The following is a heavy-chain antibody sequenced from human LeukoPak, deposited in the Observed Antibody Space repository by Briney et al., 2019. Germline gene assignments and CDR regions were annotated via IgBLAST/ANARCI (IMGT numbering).Heavy chain of an antibody. CDR1: GYTLTELS. CDR2: FDPEDGET. V-gene: IGHV1-24*01. J-gene: IGHJ5*02. D-gene: IGHD3-3*01. Sequence: ASVKVSCKVSGYTLTELSMHWVRQAPGKGLEWMGGFDPEDGETIYAQKFQGRVTMTEDTSTDTAYMELSSLRSEDTAVYYCATLRLGNYDFWSGYPRTNWFDPWGQGTLVTVSS. CDR3: ATLRLGNYDFWSGYPRTNWFDP.